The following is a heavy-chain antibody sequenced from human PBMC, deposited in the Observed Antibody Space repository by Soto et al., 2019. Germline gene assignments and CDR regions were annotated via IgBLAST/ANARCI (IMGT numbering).Heavy chain of an antibody. Sequence: SETLSLTCTVSGYSINSDNYWGWIRQPPGKGLEWIGSIYHSGSTYYNPSLKSRVTISKDTSKNQFSLKLSSVTAADTAVYYCARERKGRGYSLFDYWGQGTLVTVSS. CDR1: GYSINSDNY. V-gene: IGHV4-38-2*02. D-gene: IGHD5-18*01. CDR2: IYHSGST. CDR3: ARERKGRGYSLFDY. J-gene: IGHJ4*02.